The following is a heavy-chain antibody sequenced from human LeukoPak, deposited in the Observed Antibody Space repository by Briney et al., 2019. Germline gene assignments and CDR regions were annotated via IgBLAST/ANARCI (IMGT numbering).Heavy chain of an antibody. CDR2: ISAYNGNT. V-gene: IGHV1-18*01. Sequence: GASVKVSCKASGGTFSSYAISWVRQAPGQGLEWMGWISAYNGNTKYTQKFQGRVTMTRDTSTSTAYMELSSLRSEDTAVYYCARDEYYYGSGSSNQNAFDIWGQGTMVTVSS. CDR1: GGTFSSYA. CDR3: ARDEYYYGSGSSNQNAFDI. J-gene: IGHJ3*02. D-gene: IGHD3-10*01.